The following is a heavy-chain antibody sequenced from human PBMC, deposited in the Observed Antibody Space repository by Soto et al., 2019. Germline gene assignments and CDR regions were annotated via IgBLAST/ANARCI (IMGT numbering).Heavy chain of an antibody. Sequence: GGSLRLSCVVSGFTFSTYSIHWVRQAPGKGLEWVSSISSRSDIYYANSVKGRFTISRDNAKNSVSLQMNSLRAEDTAVYYCAREYTAWPLAYGLDVWGQGTTVTVSS. CDR3: AREYTAWPLAYGLDV. J-gene: IGHJ6*02. CDR1: GFTFSTYS. V-gene: IGHV3-21*01. D-gene: IGHD2-2*02. CDR2: ISSRSDI.